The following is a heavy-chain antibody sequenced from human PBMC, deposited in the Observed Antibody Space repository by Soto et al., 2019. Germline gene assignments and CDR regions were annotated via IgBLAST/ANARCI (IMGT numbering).Heavy chain of an antibody. CDR3: ARAKTRYYYGSGSYPPDY. D-gene: IGHD3-10*01. CDR2: INHSGST. Sequence: SETLSLTCAVYGGSFSGYYWSWIRQPPGKGLEWIGEINHSGSTNYNPSLKSRVTISVDTSKNQFSLKLSSVTAADTAVYYCARAKTRYYYGSGSYPPDYWGQGTLVTVSS. V-gene: IGHV4-34*01. J-gene: IGHJ4*02. CDR1: GGSFSGYY.